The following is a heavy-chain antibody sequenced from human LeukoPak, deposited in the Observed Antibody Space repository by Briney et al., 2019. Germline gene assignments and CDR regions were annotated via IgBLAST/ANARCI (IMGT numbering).Heavy chain of an antibody. D-gene: IGHD3-10*01. CDR3: ARGGYYYGSGSYYNPFDY. J-gene: IGHJ4*02. Sequence: SVKVSCTASGYTFTSYYMHWVRQAPGQGLEWMGIINPSGGSTSYAQKFQGRVTMTRDMSTSTVYMELSSLRSEDTAVYYCARGGYYYGSGSYYNPFDYWGQGTLVTVSS. V-gene: IGHV1-46*01. CDR2: INPSGGST. CDR1: GYTFTSYY.